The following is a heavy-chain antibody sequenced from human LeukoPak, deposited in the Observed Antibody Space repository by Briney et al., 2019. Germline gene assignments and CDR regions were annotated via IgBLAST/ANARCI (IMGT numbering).Heavy chain of an antibody. V-gene: IGHV4-39*01. CDR1: GGSLSSSSYY. Sequence: PSETLSLTCTVSGGSLSSSSYYWGWIRQPPGKGLEWIGSIYYSGSTYYNPSLKSRVTISVDTSKNQFSLKLSSVTAADTAVYYCARLLYDAFDIWGQGTMVTVSS. J-gene: IGHJ3*02. D-gene: IGHD2/OR15-2a*01. CDR2: IYYSGST. CDR3: ARLLYDAFDI.